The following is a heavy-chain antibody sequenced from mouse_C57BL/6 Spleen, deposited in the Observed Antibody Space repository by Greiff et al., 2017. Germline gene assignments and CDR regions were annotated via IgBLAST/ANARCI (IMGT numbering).Heavy chain of an antibody. CDR3: AREKYKDWRNFDY. D-gene: IGHD1-3*01. CDR1: GFTFSDYY. J-gene: IGHJ2*01. CDR2: INYDGSST. V-gene: IGHV5-16*01. Sequence: EVKVVESEGGLVQPGSSMKLSCTASGFTFSDYYMAWVRQVPEKGLEWVANINYDGSSTYYLDSLKSRFILSRDTAKNILYLQMSSLKSEDTDTYYCAREKYKDWRNFDYWGQGTTLTVSS.